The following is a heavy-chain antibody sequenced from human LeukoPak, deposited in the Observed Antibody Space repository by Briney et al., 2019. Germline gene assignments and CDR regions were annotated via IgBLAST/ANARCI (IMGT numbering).Heavy chain of an antibody. CDR1: GFTFRSYA. CDR2: ISGSGGST. J-gene: IGHJ4*02. V-gene: IGHV3-23*01. D-gene: IGHD2-15*01. CDR3: ATGDSGSGGSYDY. Sequence: PGGSLRLSCAASGFTFRSYAMSWVRQAPGKGLEWVSAISGSGGSTYYADSVKGRFTISRDNSKNTLYLQMNSLRAEDTAVYYCATGDSGSGGSYDYWGQGTLVTVSS.